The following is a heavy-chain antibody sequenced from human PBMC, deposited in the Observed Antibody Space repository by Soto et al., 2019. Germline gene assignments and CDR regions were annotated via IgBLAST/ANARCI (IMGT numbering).Heavy chain of an antibody. CDR1: GFTFSSYA. CDR3: AKCSSSFVKLDY. CDR2: ISGSGGST. D-gene: IGHD6-6*01. J-gene: IGHJ4*02. Sequence: PGSSLRLSCAASGFTFSSYAMSWVLQAPGKGLEWVSAISGSGGSTYYADSVKGRFTISRDNSKNTLYLQMNSLRAEDTAVYSCAKCSSSFVKLDYWGQGTLVTVSS. V-gene: IGHV3-23*01.